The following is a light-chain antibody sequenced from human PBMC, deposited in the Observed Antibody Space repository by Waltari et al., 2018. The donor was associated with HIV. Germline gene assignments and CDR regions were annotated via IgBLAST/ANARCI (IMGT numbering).Light chain of an antibody. V-gene: IGKV3-20*01. Sequence: EIVLTQSPGTLSLSLGQTATLSCKTSQSISSTYLAWYQQFRGQAPRLLIFGASRRATGIPDRFSGSGSGTDFTLTISRLEPEDVALYYCQHYGSSLYTFGQGTQLEI. CDR2: GAS. J-gene: IGKJ2*01. CDR3: QHYGSSLYT. CDR1: QSISSTY.